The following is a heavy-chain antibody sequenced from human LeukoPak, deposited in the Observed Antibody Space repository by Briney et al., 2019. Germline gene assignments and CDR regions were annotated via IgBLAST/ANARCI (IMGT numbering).Heavy chain of an antibody. CDR2: IYYSGST. CDR1: GGSISSYY. D-gene: IGHD2-8*01. Sequence: SETLSLTCTVSGGSISSYYWSWIRQPPGKGLEWIGYIYYSGSTNYNPSLKSRVTISVDTSKNQFSLKLSSVTAADTAVYYCARRTVGYCTNGVCSDWFDPWGQGTLVTVSS. V-gene: IGHV4-59*08. CDR3: ARRTVGYCTNGVCSDWFDP. J-gene: IGHJ5*02.